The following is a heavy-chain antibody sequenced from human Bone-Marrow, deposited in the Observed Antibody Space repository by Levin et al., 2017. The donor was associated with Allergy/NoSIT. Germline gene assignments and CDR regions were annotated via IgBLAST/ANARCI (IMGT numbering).Heavy chain of an antibody. J-gene: IGHJ4*02. CDR3: VREEGGSGWYTAGD. V-gene: IGHV3-23*01. D-gene: IGHD6-19*01. CDR2: INDRSGRT. Sequence: GGSLRLSCVASGFTFSSYAMSWIRQAPGKGLEWVSAINDRSGRTYYANSVKGRFTTSREHSTNTLFLQMNSLRAEDTAVYYCVREEGGSGWYTAGDWGQGTLVTVSS. CDR1: GFTFSSYA.